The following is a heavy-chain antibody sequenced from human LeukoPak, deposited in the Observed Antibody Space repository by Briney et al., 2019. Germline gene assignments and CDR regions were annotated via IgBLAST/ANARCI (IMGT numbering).Heavy chain of an antibody. D-gene: IGHD2-21*02. V-gene: IGHV3-7*01. CDR2: INPDGRDT. J-gene: IGHJ1*01. Sequence: GGSLRLSCVVSGFTFNRCWMNWVRQAPGKGLEWVAHINPDGRDTYYVDSVKGRFTISRDNAQNSMYLQVNSLRVEDTAVYYCTSWGDTTAEYFQRWGQGTLVTVSS. CDR1: GFTFNRCW. CDR3: TSWGDTTAEYFQR.